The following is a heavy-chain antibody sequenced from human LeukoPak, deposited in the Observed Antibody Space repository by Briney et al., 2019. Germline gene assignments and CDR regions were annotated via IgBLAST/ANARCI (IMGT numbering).Heavy chain of an antibody. V-gene: IGHV1-2*02. CDR2: INPNSGGT. CDR1: GYTFTGYY. Sequence: ASVKVSCKASGYTFTGYYMHWVRQAPGQGLEWMGWINPNSGGTNYAQKFQGRVTMTRDTSISTAYMELSRLRSDDTAVYYCARARPYYYDGSEYFQHWGQGTLVTVSS. J-gene: IGHJ1*01. D-gene: IGHD3-22*01. CDR3: ARARPYYYDGSEYFQH.